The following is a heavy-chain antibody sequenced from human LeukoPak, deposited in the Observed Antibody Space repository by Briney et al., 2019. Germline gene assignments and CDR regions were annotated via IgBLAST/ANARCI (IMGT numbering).Heavy chain of an antibody. Sequence: ASVKVSCKASGGTFSSYAISWVRQAPGQGLEWMGGIIPTFGTANYAQKFQGRVTITADKSTSTAYMELSSLRSEDTAVYYCARDLTDYYGSGSSPFDYWGQGTLVTVSS. CDR3: ARDLTDYYGSGSSPFDY. J-gene: IGHJ4*02. CDR2: IIPTFGTA. D-gene: IGHD3-10*01. CDR1: GGTFSSYA. V-gene: IGHV1-69*06.